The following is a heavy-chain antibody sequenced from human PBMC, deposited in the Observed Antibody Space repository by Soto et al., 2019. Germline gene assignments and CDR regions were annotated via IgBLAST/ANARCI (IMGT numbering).Heavy chain of an antibody. J-gene: IGHJ3*02. CDR3: ATGRHYSSGYYYVFVNAALDI. Sequence: ASVNVSCKVSGYTPTELSMHWVRQAPGKGLEWMGGFDPEDGETIYAQKFQGRVTMTEDTSTDTAYMELSSLRSEDTAVYYCATGRHYSSGYYYVFVNAALDIWGQGTMVTVSS. V-gene: IGHV1-24*01. CDR2: FDPEDGET. D-gene: IGHD3-22*01. CDR1: GYTPTELS.